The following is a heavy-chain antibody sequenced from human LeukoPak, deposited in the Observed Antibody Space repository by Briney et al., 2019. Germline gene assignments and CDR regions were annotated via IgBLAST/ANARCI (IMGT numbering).Heavy chain of an antibody. CDR3: ARADIHALFGVVIPNFDY. Sequence: ASVNVSCKASGYTFTGYYMHWVRQAPGQGLEWMGWINPNSGGTNYAQKFQGRVTMTRDTSISTAYMELSRLRSDDTAVYYCARADIHALFGVVIPNFDYWGQGTLVTVSS. D-gene: IGHD3-3*01. CDR1: GYTFTGYY. J-gene: IGHJ4*02. CDR2: INPNSGGT. V-gene: IGHV1-2*02.